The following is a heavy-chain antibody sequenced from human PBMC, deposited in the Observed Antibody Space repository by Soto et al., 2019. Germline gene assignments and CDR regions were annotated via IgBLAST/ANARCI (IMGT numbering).Heavy chain of an antibody. D-gene: IGHD2-2*01. Sequence: SVKVSCKASGGTFSSYAISWVRQAPGQGLEWMGGIIPIFGTANYAQKFQGRVTITADESTSTAYMELSSLRSEDTAVYYCARCHLGLVPAAMPGWFDPWGQGTLVTVSS. V-gene: IGHV1-69*13. J-gene: IGHJ5*02. CDR1: GGTFSSYA. CDR2: IIPIFGTA. CDR3: ARCHLGLVPAAMPGWFDP.